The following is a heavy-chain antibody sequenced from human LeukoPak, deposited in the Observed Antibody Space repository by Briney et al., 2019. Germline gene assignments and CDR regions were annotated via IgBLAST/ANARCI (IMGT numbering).Heavy chain of an antibody. CDR2: ISHSGNT. D-gene: IGHD3-16*01. CDR3: ARVGRGDYVWGSYSFDY. V-gene: IGHV4-59*01. CDR1: GGSISNYY. Sequence: SETLSLTCTVSGGSISNYYWSWIRPPPGKGLEWIGYISHSGNTNYNPSLKSRVAISLDTSKNQFSLILSSVTAADTAVYYCARVGRGDYVWGSYSFDYWGQGTLVTVSS. J-gene: IGHJ4*02.